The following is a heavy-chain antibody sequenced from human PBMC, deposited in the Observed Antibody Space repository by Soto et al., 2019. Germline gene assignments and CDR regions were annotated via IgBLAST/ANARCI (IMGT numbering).Heavy chain of an antibody. CDR3: ARARDSSGLDFDI. CDR2: VFYSGST. V-gene: IGHV4-31*03. CDR1: GGSFSRCGYH. J-gene: IGHJ3*02. D-gene: IGHD3-22*01. Sequence: QVQLQESGPGLVKPSQTLSLTCTVSGGSFSRCGYHCNWIRKLPGQDVQWIGYVFYSGSTYSNPSITSRLFMSVDASTHPSALKLRFVPAADSAVYYSARARDSSGLDFDIWGEGAMVTVSS.